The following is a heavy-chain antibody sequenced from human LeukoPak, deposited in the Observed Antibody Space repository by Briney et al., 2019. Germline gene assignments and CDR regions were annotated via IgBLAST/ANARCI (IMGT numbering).Heavy chain of an antibody. CDR2: INHSGST. V-gene: IGHV4-34*01. J-gene: IGHJ4*02. CDR3: ARGKAVAGPDY. CDR1: GGSFSGYY. D-gene: IGHD6-19*01. Sequence: SETLSLTCAVYGGSFSGYYWSWIRQPPGKGLEWIGEINHSGSTNYNPSLKSRVTISVDMSKNQFSLKLSSVTAADTAVYYCARGKAVAGPDYWGQGTLVTVSS.